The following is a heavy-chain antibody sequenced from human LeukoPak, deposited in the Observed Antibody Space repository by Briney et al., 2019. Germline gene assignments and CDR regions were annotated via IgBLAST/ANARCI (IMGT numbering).Heavy chain of an antibody. CDR2: ISGSGGST. D-gene: IGHD6-19*01. V-gene: IGHV3-23*01. CDR1: GFTFSTYA. Sequence: PGGSLRLSCAASGFTFSTYAMSWVRLAPGQGLEWVSAISGSGGSTYSADSVKGWSTISRDNSKNTLYLQMNSLKAEDTAVYYCAKTRGWPYYFDYWGQGTLVTVSS. CDR3: AKTRGWPYYFDY. J-gene: IGHJ4*02.